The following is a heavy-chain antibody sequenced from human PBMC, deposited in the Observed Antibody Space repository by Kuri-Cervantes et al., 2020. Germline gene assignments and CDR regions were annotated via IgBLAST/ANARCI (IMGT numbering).Heavy chain of an antibody. D-gene: IGHD3-10*01. CDR3: ASDTVRGGDYDH. J-gene: IGHJ4*02. V-gene: IGHV3-30-3*01. Sequence: GGSLRLSCAASGFTFSSYAMRWVRQAPGKGLEWVAVISYDGSNKYYADSVKGRFTISRDNSKNTLYLQMISLRVEDTAVYYCASDTVRGGDYDHWGQGTLVTVSS. CDR1: GFTFSSYA. CDR2: ISYDGSNK.